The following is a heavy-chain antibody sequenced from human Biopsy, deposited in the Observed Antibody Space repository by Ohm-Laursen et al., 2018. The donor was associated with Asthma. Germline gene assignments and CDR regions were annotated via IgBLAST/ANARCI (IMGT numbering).Heavy chain of an antibody. Sequence: TLSLTCAVSGGSISSGGYWTWIRQPPGKGLEWIGYISHSGSTYFNPSLKSQVTISLDRTKGQFSLKLSSVTAADTALYYCARAQAAQYYYGMDVWGQGTTVIVSS. CDR2: ISHSGST. J-gene: IGHJ6*02. CDR3: ARAQAAQYYYGMDV. D-gene: IGHD6-25*01. CDR1: GGSISSGGY. V-gene: IGHV4-30-2*01.